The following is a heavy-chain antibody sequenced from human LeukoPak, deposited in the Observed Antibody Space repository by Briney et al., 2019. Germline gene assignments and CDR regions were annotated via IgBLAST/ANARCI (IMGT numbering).Heavy chain of an antibody. CDR1: GGSISSYY. D-gene: IGHD1-26*01. V-gene: IGHV4-59*01. Sequence: SSETLSLTCTVSGGSISSYYWSWIRQPPGKGLEWIGYIYYSGSTNYNPSLKSRVTISVDTSKNQFSLKLSSVTAADTAVYYCARASIVGVTVFDYWGQGTLVTVSS. J-gene: IGHJ4*02. CDR2: IYYSGST. CDR3: ARASIVGVTVFDY.